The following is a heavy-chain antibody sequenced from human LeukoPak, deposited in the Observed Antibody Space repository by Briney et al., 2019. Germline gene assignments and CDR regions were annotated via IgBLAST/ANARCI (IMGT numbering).Heavy chain of an antibody. V-gene: IGHV1-69*04. CDR3: ARDRDSSSWYWSYFDY. Sequence: GSSVKVSCKASGGTFSSYAISWVRQAPGQGLEWMGRIIPILGIANYAQKFQGRVTITADKSTSTAYMELSSLRSEDTAVYYCARDRDSSSWYWSYFDYRGQGTLVTVSS. D-gene: IGHD6-13*01. CDR2: IIPILGIA. J-gene: IGHJ4*02. CDR1: GGTFSSYA.